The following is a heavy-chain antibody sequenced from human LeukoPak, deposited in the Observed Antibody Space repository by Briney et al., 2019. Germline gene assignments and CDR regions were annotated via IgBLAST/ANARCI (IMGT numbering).Heavy chain of an antibody. V-gene: IGHV3-21*01. CDR3: ARGDGYSSKYFDY. D-gene: IGHD5-24*01. Sequence: GGSLRLSCAASGFTFSSYSMNWVRQAPGKGLEWVSSISSSSSYIYYADSVKGRFTISRDNAKNSLYLQMNSLRAEDTAVYYCARGDGYSSKYFDYWGQETLVTVSS. CDR1: GFTFSSYS. CDR2: ISSSSSYI. J-gene: IGHJ4*02.